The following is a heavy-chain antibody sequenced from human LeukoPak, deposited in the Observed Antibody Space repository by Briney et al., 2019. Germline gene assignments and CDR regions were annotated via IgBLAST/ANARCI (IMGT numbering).Heavy chain of an antibody. J-gene: IGHJ4*02. CDR3: ARAAYDNSGYLTL. D-gene: IGHD3-22*01. CDR2: IWYDGTNK. Sequence: QSGGSLRLSCAASGFTFSSYAMHWVRQAPGKGLEWVAVIWYDGTNKYYADSVKGRFAISRDSPKNTLYLQMNSLRAEDTAVYYCARAAYDNSGYLTLWGQGTLVTVSS. V-gene: IGHV3-33*08. CDR1: GFTFSSYA.